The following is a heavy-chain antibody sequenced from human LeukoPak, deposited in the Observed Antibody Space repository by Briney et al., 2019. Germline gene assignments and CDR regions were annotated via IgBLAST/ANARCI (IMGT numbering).Heavy chain of an antibody. CDR3: ARGLTPGGWYNVKPSYYYYYGMDV. CDR2: MNPNSGNT. Sequence: ASVKVSCKASGYTFTSYDINWVRQATGQGLEWMGWMNPNSGNTGYAQKFQGRVTMTRNTSISTAYMELSSLRSEDTAVYYCARGLTPGGWYNVKPSYYYYYGMDVWGQGTTVTVS. V-gene: IGHV1-8*01. J-gene: IGHJ6*02. D-gene: IGHD6-19*01. CDR1: GYTFTSYD.